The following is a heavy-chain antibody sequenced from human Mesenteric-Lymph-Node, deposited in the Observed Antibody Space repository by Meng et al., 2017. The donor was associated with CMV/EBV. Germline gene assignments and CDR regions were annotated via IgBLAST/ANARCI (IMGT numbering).Heavy chain of an antibody. V-gene: IGHV2-5*02. CDR1: GFSLSTSGVG. CDR3: AHSSGIAAAGPFYFDY. D-gene: IGHD6-13*01. CDR2: IYWDDDK. J-gene: IGHJ4*02. Sequence: QITLKESGPTLVKPTQTLTLTCTFSGFSLSTSGVGVGWIRQPPGKALEWLALIYWDDDKRYSPSLKSRLTITKDNSKNQVVLTMTNMDPVDTATYYCAHSSGIAAAGPFYFDYWGQGTLVTVSS.